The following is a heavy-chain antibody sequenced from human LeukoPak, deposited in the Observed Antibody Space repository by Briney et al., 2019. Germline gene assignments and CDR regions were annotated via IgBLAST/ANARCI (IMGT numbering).Heavy chain of an antibody. CDR3: ARDPLLRRGWIWFFDL. V-gene: IGHV3-11*01. D-gene: IGHD6-19*01. CDR1: GFTFSDYH. J-gene: IGHJ2*01. Sequence: PGGSLRLSCAPSGFTFSDYHMSWIRLAPGKGLEWVAYISTSGNTIYYADSVKGRFVISRDNADHSLYLQMNSLRVEDSAMYYCARDPLLRRGWIWFFDLWGRGTLVTVSS. CDR2: ISTSGNTI.